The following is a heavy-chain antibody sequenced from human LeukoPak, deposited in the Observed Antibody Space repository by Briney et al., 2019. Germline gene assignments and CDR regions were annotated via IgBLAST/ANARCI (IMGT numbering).Heavy chain of an antibody. V-gene: IGHV4-34*01. J-gene: IGHJ5*02. CDR1: GGSFSGYY. Sequence: SETLSLTCAVYGGSFSGYYWSWIRQPPGKGLEWIGEINHSGSTNYNPSLKSRVTISVDTSKNQFSLKLSSVTAADTAVYYCARVRLLMAAAAGLFGPWGQGTLVTVSS. D-gene: IGHD6-13*01. CDR3: ARVRLLMAAAAGLFGP. CDR2: INHSGST.